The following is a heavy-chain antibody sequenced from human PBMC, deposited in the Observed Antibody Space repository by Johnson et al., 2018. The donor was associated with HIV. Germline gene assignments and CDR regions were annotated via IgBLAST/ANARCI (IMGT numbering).Heavy chain of an antibody. Sequence: QVQLVESGGGVVQPGRPLRLSCAASGFSFSNYGMAWVRQAPGKGLEWVAVISFAGVKTYYADSVKGRFTISRDNSKNTLYLQMNSLRDEDTAVYHCAKERLLHDAFDVWGQGTMVTVSS. CDR3: AKERLLHDAFDV. V-gene: IGHV3-30*18. J-gene: IGHJ3*01. CDR1: GFSFSNYG. D-gene: IGHD5-18*01. CDR2: ISFAGVKT.